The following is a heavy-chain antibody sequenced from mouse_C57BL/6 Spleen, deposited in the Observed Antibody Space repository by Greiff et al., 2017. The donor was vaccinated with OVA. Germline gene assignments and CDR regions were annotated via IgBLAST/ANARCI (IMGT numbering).Heavy chain of an antibody. CDR2: IYPRSGNT. D-gene: IGHD2-3*01. V-gene: IGHV1-81*01. Sequence: VQLQESVAELVRPGASVKLSCKASGYTFTSYGISWVKQRTGQGLEWIGEIYPRSGNTYYNEKFKGKATLTADKSSSTAYMELRSLTSEDSAVYFCAREDDGYYDYWGQGTTLTVSS. CDR1: GYTFTSYG. CDR3: AREDDGYYDY. J-gene: IGHJ2*01.